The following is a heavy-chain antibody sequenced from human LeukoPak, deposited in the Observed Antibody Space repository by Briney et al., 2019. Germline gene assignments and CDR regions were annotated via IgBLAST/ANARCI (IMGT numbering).Heavy chain of an antibody. D-gene: IGHD5-18*01. CDR2: ISAYNGNT. Sequence: AASVKVSCKASGYTFTSYGISWVRQAPGQGLERMGWISAYNGNTNYAQKLQGRVTMTTDTSTSTAYMELRSLRSDDTAVYYCARRRAMVDLDYWGQGTLVTVSS. J-gene: IGHJ4*02. V-gene: IGHV1-18*01. CDR1: GYTFTSYG. CDR3: ARRRAMVDLDY.